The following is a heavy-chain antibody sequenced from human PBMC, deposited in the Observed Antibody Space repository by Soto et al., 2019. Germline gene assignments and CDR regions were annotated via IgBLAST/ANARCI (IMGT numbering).Heavy chain of an antibody. J-gene: IGHJ3*02. D-gene: IGHD3-22*01. CDR3: AKEFFDSSGFYPSLDALDI. CDR1: GFTLGTYG. V-gene: IGHV3-30*18. Sequence: QVQLAESGGGVVQPGRSLTLTCAASGFTLGTYGMHWVRQAPGKGLEWVAVISNDRGDKYYSDSVMGRFTISRDNSKNTLFLQMNSLRAEDTAVYFCAKEFFDSSGFYPSLDALDIWGQGTVVTVSS. CDR2: ISNDRGDK.